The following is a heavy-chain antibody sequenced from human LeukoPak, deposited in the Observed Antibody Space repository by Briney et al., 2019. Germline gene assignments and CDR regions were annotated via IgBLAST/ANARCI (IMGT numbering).Heavy chain of an antibody. V-gene: IGHV4-59*01. CDR3: ARFRGSAKGDY. CDR2: IYYSGNT. Sequence: PSETLSLTCTVSGGSISTYYWNWIRHLPGKGLEWIGYIYYSGNTNYNPSLKSRVTISVDTSKNQFSLNLTSVTAADTAVYYCARFRGSAKGDYWGQGTLVTVSS. D-gene: IGHD3-10*01. J-gene: IGHJ4*02. CDR1: GGSISTYY.